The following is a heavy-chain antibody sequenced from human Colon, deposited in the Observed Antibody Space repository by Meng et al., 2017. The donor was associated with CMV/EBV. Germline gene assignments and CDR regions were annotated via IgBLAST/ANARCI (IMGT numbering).Heavy chain of an antibody. J-gene: IGHJ1*01. CDR3: STYSGYNLD. D-gene: IGHD5-12*01. Sequence: GGFLRPSCAASGYTFSSGTMSWVRQAPGKGLEWVGRIKRTSEGGTVEYAAPMKGRFTISRDDSENTLYLQINSLKTEDTAVYYCSTYSGYNLDWGQGTLVTVSS. CDR1: GYTFSSGT. V-gene: IGHV3-15*01. CDR2: IKRTSEGGTV.